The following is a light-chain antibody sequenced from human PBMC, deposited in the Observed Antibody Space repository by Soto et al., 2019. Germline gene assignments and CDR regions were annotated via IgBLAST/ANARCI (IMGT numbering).Light chain of an antibody. J-gene: IGLJ1*01. Sequence: SYELTQPPSVSVAPGKTARITCGGNNIGSKSVHWYQQKPGQAPVLVIYYDSDRPSGIPERFSGSNSGNTATLTISRVEAGDEADYYCQVWDSSSDLPYGFGTGTKLTVL. CDR3: QVWDSSSDLPYG. CDR2: YDS. CDR1: NIGSKS. V-gene: IGLV3-21*04.